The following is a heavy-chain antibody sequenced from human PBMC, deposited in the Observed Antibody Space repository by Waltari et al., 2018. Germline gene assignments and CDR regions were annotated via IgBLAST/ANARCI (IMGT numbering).Heavy chain of an antibody. CDR1: GYTFTSFD. Sequence: QVQLVQSGAEVKKPGASVKVSCKTSGYTFTSFDVSWVRQAMGQVLDWMGWRNANCCTMGFAQEFLCRVTLTTDTSTSTAYMDLSNLRSEDTAIYYCVRAIRDQLLPDYWGQGTLVTVSS. V-gene: IGHV1-8*01. CDR2: RNANCCTM. CDR3: VRAIRDQLLPDY. J-gene: IGHJ4*02. D-gene: IGHD2-2*01.